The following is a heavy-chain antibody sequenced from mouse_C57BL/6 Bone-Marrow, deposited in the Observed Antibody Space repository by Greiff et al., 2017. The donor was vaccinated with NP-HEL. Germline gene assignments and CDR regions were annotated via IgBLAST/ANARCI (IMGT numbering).Heavy chain of an antibody. Sequence: VKLQESGAELVRPGTSVKMSCKASGYTFTNYWIGWAKQRPGHGLEWIGDIYPGGGYTNYNEKFKGKATLTADKSSSTAYIQFSSLTSEDSAIYYCARLDDSSHFDYWGQGTTLTVAS. CDR2: IYPGGGYT. D-gene: IGHD1-1*01. CDR3: ARLDDSSHFDY. V-gene: IGHV1-63*01. J-gene: IGHJ2*01. CDR1: GYTFTNYW.